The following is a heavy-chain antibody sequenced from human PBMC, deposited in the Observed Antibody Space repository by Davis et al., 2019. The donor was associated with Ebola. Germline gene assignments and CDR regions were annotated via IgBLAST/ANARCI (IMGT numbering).Heavy chain of an antibody. J-gene: IGHJ6*03. V-gene: IGHV3-48*04. Sequence: GGSLRLSCVASGFTFSSYSMNWFRQAPGKGLEWVSYISSSSSNIYYADSVKGRFTISRDNSKNSLYLQMNSLRAEDTAVYYCARDIGDGYNFDYMDVWGKGTTVTVSS. CDR3: ARDIGDGYNFDYMDV. CDR2: ISSSSSNI. D-gene: IGHD5-24*01. CDR1: GFTFSSYS.